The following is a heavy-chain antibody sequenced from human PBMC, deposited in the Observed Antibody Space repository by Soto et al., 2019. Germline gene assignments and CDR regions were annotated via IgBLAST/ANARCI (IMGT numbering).Heavy chain of an antibody. J-gene: IGHJ4*02. D-gene: IGHD3-16*01. V-gene: IGHV3-23*01. CDR3: AGDWLGRVGDLPRD. Sequence: GGSLRLSCAASGFTFSRFAMYWVRQAPGKGLEWISTINDAGRNTYYADSVRGRFTISRDNAKKTLYLQMNSLRAEDTAVYYCAGDWLGRVGDLPRDWGQGTLVTVSS. CDR1: GFTFSRFA. CDR2: INDAGRNT.